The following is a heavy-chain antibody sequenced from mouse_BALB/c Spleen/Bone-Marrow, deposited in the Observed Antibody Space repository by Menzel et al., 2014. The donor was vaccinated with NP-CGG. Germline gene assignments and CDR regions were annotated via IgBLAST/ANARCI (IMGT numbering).Heavy chain of an antibody. CDR1: GYTFTSYW. CDR2: INPSTGCT. V-gene: IGHV1-7*01. Sequence: QVQLKQSGAELAKPGASVKMSCKASGYTFTSYWMHWVKQRPGQGLEWIGYINPSTGCTEYNQKFKDKATLTADKSSSTAYMQLSSLTSEDSAVYYCARPPYYYGSSYDAMDYWGQGTSVTVSS. D-gene: IGHD1-1*01. CDR3: ARPPYYYGSSYDAMDY. J-gene: IGHJ4*01.